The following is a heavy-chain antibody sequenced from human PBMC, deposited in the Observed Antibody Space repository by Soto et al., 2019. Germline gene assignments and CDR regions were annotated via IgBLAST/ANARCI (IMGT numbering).Heavy chain of an antibody. CDR1: GFPFSSYG. CDR2: ISDDGSKE. V-gene: IGHV3-30*18. CDR3: AKDLHMMSHHEGADS. D-gene: IGHD3-16*01. J-gene: IGHJ4*02. Sequence: QVQLVESGGGVVQPGRSLRLSCAASGFPFSSYGMHWVRQVPGKGLEWKAVISDDGSKEWYADYVKGRFIISRDNSENTQSLQLYSLSGEDTAVYYCAKDLHMMSHHEGADSWGQGTLVTVSS.